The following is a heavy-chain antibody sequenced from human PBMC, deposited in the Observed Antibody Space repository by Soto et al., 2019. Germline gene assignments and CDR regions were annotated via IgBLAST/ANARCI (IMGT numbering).Heavy chain of an antibody. CDR1: GGSIRSNY. J-gene: IGHJ4*02. CDR3: ARYRREAVAGYTLDN. D-gene: IGHD6-13*01. V-gene: IGHV4-59*01. CDR2: VYNSGST. Sequence: PSETLSLTCTVSGGSIRSNYWTWIRQPPGKGLEWIGYVYNSGSTNYNPSLKSRVTISEDTSKSQFSLKVNSMTAADTAVYYCARYRREAVAGYTLDNWGQGILVTAPQ.